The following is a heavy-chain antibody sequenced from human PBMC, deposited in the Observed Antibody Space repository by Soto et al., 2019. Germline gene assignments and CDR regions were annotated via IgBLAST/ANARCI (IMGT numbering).Heavy chain of an antibody. CDR2: MSYDGSNE. V-gene: IGHV3-30*18. Sequence: QVQLVESGGGVVQPGRSLRLSCAASGFTFSHYAMHWVRQGPGKGLEWVALMSYDGSNEYYADSVKGRFTISRDNSKNTLYLQMVSLRAEDTAVYYCAKDGSHNFDYWGQGTLVTVSS. J-gene: IGHJ4*02. CDR3: AKDGSHNFDY. D-gene: IGHD1-26*01. CDR1: GFTFSHYA.